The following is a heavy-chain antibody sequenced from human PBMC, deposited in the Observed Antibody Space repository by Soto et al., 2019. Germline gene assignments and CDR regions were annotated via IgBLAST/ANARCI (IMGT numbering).Heavy chain of an antibody. CDR2: TDHSGST. Sequence: SETLSLTCGVLGGSISGYYWSWIRQSPGKGLEWIGETDHSGSTNYKPSLTSRLTMSVDTSKNQIYLKLSSVTAADTAVYYRARGPLPWGIYKGSFAYWGKGTLVTVS. CDR3: ARGPLPWGIYKGSFAY. CDR1: GGSISGYY. V-gene: IGHV4-34*01. D-gene: IGHD3-16*01. J-gene: IGHJ4*02.